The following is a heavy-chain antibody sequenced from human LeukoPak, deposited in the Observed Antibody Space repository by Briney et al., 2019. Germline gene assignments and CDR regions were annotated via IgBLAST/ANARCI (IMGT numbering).Heavy chain of an antibody. CDR3: ARDTTPRIAAAPIAY. V-gene: IGHV1-2*02. J-gene: IGHJ4*02. CDR1: GYTFTGYY. D-gene: IGHD6-13*01. Sequence: GASVKVSCKASGYTFTGYYIHWVRQAPGQGLEWMGWINPNSGGTNYAQKFQGRVTMTRDTSISTAYMELSRLRSDDTAVYYCARDTTPRIAAAPIAYWGPGTLVTVSS. CDR2: INPNSGGT.